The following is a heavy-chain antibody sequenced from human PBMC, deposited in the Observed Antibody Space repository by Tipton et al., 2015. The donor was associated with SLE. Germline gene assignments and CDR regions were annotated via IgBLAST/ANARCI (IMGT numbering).Heavy chain of an antibody. J-gene: IGHJ6*02. V-gene: IGHV3-11*06. CDR1: GFTFSDYY. Sequence: LRLSCAASGFTFSDYYMSWIRQAPGKGLEWVSYISSSSSYTNYADSVKGRFTISRDNAKNSLYLQMNSLRAEDTAVYYCARGLGDYEDYYYGMDVWGQGTTVTVSS. CDR2: ISSSSSYT. CDR3: ARGLGDYEDYYYGMDV. D-gene: IGHD4-17*01.